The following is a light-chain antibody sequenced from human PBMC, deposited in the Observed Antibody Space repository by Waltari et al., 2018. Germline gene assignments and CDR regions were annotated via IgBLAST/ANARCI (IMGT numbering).Light chain of an antibody. J-gene: IGLJ3*02. Sequence: QAVVTQEPSLTVSPGGTVTLTCGSSTGAVTSGHYPYWFQQKPGQAPRTLSDDTSNKPSWTPARFSGSRLGGKAALTLSGAQPEDEAAYYCLLSYSGARVFGGGTKLTVL. CDR1: TGAVTSGHY. CDR2: DTS. CDR3: LLSYSGARV. V-gene: IGLV7-46*01.